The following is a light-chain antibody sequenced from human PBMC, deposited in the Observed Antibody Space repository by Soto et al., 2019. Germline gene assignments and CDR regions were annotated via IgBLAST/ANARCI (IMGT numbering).Light chain of an antibody. V-gene: IGLV2-23*01. CDR3: CSYAGSPSYV. CDR1: SSDVGSYNL. J-gene: IGLJ1*01. Sequence: QSALTQPASVSGSPGQSITISCTGTSSDVGSYNLVSWYQQHPGKAPKLMIYEGSKRPSGVSNRFSGSKSGNTASLTISGLQAEDEADYYCCSYAGSPSYVFGTGTKVTV. CDR2: EGS.